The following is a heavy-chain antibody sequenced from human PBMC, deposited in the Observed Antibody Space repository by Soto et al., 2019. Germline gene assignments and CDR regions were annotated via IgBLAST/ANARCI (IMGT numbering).Heavy chain of an antibody. CDR3: ARSPGVFDY. D-gene: IGHD3-10*01. V-gene: IGHV1-69*06. CDR2: LVPVFGTA. CDR1: GGTFSSLA. J-gene: IGHJ4*02. Sequence: ASVKVSCKASGGTFSSLAISWVRQAPGQGLEWMGGLVPVFGTANYAQKFQGRVTITADTSTSTSYMELGSLRSEDTAVYYCARSPGVFDYWGQGTLVTVSS.